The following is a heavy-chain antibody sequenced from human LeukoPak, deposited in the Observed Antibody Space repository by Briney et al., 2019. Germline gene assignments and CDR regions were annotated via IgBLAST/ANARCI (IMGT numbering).Heavy chain of an antibody. D-gene: IGHD3-22*01. CDR3: ARYWGPYDNSGAYFDY. V-gene: IGHV4-39*01. J-gene: IGHJ4*02. CDR2: IHYTGST. Sequence: SETLSLTCTVSGDSISSSSYYWVWPRQPPGKGLEWIATIHYTGSTYYNPSLKSRVTISVDTSKNQFSLKLSSVTAADTAMYYCARYWGPYDNSGAYFDYWGQGTLVTVSS. CDR1: GDSISSSSYY.